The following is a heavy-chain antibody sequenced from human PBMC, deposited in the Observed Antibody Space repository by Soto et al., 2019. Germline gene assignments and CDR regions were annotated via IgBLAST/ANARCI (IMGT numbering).Heavy chain of an antibody. CDR1: GGTFSSYT. V-gene: IGHV1-69*02. CDR3: AISHQGCSGGICYSPTLDY. D-gene: IGHD2-15*01. Sequence: QVQLVQSSAEVKKPGSSVKISCKASGGTFSSYTMSWVRQAPGQGLERMGRIIPILAIANYAQKFQGRVTTTPDNSPRPAYMEGSSLRSEDTAVYYCAISHQGCSGGICYSPTLDYWGQGTLVTVSS. CDR2: IIPILAIA. J-gene: IGHJ4*02.